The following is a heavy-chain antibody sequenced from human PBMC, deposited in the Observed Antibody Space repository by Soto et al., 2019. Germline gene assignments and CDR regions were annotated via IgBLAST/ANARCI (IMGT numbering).Heavy chain of an antibody. V-gene: IGHV3-23*01. J-gene: IGHJ4*01. D-gene: IGHD6-13*01. CDR2: ISGSGSFT. Sequence: GGSLRLSCAASGFTFSTYAMSWVRQAPGKGLEWVSAISGSGSFTYYSDSVKGRFTISRDNSKNTLFLQMSSLRAEDTAVYYCAKGGGSSSWPDALDDWGQGTRVTVAS. CDR3: AKGGGSSSWPDALDD. CDR1: GFTFSTYA.